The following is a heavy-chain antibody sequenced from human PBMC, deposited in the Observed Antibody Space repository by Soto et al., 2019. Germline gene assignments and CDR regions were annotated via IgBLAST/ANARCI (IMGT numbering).Heavy chain of an antibody. Sequence: QVQLVQSGAEVKKPGSSVKVSCKASGGTFNNYPITWVRQAPGEGLELMGGSIPIFGTANYAQKFQGRVTISVDESTSTAYMELSSLRSEATAVYYCARGRGYSGDDHYYYFDMDVWGQGTTVTVSS. J-gene: IGHJ6*02. V-gene: IGHV1-69*01. D-gene: IGHD5-12*01. CDR3: ARGRGYSGDDHYYYFDMDV. CDR1: GGTFNNYP. CDR2: SIPIFGTA.